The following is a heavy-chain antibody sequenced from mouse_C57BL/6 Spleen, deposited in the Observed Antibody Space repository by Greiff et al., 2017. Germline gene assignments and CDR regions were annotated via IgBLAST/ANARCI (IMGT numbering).Heavy chain of an antibody. CDR2: IWSDGST. D-gene: IGHD1-1*01. Sequence: VMLVESGPGLVAPSQSLSITCTVSGFSLTSYGVHWVRQPPGKGLEWLVVIWSDGSTTYNSALKSRLSISKDNSKSQVFLKMNSLQTDDTAMYYCARQSYGSHYYAMDYWGQGTSVTVSS. CDR3: ARQSYGSHYYAMDY. CDR1: GFSLTSYG. J-gene: IGHJ4*01. V-gene: IGHV2-6-1*01.